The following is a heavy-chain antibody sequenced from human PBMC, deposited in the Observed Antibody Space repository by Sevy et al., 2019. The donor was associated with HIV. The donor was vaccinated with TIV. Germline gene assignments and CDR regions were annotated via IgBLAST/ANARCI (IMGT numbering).Heavy chain of an antibody. V-gene: IGHV3-74*01. D-gene: IGHD5-18*01. CDR3: ASWGIQLWGVMAFDI. CDR1: GFTFSSYW. CDR2: INSDGSST. J-gene: IGHJ3*02. Sequence: GGSLRLSCAASGFTFSSYWMHWVRQAPGKGLVWVSRINSDGSSTSYADSVKGRFTISRDNAKNTLYLQMNSLRAEDTAVYYCASWGIQLWGVMAFDIWGQGTMVTVSS.